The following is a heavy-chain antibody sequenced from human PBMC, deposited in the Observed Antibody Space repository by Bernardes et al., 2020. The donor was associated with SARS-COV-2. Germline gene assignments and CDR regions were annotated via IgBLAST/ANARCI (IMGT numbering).Heavy chain of an antibody. V-gene: IGHV2-5*02. CDR1: GFSLSPRGLV. J-gene: IGHJ4*02. CDR3: AHRRGSRALFDY. Sequence: TLLKPTQPLTLTCTFSGFSLSPRGLVVGWIRQPPGKALEWLALIYWDDDKRYSPSLKSRLTITKDTSKNQVVLTMTNMDPVDTATYYCAHRRGSRALFDYWGQGTLGTVSS. CDR2: IYWDDDK. D-gene: IGHD3-16*01.